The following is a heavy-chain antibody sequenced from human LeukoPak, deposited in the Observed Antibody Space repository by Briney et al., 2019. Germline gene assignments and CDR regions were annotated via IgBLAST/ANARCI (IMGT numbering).Heavy chain of an antibody. CDR3: ARVATDSSSWGYYYYYMDV. CDR2: INLNSGGT. J-gene: IGHJ6*03. V-gene: IGHV1-2*02. Sequence: ASVKVSCKASGYTFTGNYMHWVRQPPGQGLGWMGWINLNSGGTNYAQKFQGRVTMTRDTSISTAYMELSRLRSDDTAVYYCARVATDSSSWGYYYYYMDVWGKGTTVTVSS. CDR1: GYTFTGNY. D-gene: IGHD6-13*01.